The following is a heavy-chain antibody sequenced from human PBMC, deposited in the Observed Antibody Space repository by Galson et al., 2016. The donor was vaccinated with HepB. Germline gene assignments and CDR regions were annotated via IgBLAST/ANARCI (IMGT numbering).Heavy chain of an antibody. CDR2: IGTAGDT. D-gene: IGHD3-10*01. Sequence: SLRLSCAASGFTFRTYDMHWVRQTKTKGLEWVSAIGTAGDTYYPDSVKGRFTISRENAKNSLYLQMNSLRAGDTAVYYCARGPCRRSSFYYGMDVWGQGTTVTVSS. CDR1: GFTFRTYD. J-gene: IGHJ6*02. CDR3: ARGPCRRSSFYYGMDV. V-gene: IGHV3-13*01.